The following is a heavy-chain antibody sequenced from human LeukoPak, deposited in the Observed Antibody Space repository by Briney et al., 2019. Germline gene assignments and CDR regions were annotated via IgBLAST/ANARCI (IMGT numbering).Heavy chain of an antibody. D-gene: IGHD5-24*01. CDR1: GGSFSGFH. J-gene: IGHJ4*02. CDR3: ARGRDDYHFAY. CDR2: INHSGST. Sequence: SETLSLTCAVYGGSFSGFHWTWIRQPPGKGLEWIGEINHSGSTNYNPSLRSRVTISVDTSKNQFALKLFSVTAADTAVYYCARGRDDYHFAYWGQGTLVTVSS. V-gene: IGHV4-34*01.